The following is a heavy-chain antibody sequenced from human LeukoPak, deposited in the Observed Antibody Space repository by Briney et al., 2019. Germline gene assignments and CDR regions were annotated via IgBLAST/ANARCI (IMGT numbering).Heavy chain of an antibody. CDR1: GYSFTSYW. V-gene: IGHV5-51*01. D-gene: IGHD1-26*01. J-gene: IGHJ4*02. Sequence: GESLKISCKGSGYSFTSYWIGWVRQMPGKGLEWMVIIYPGDSDTRYSPSFQGQVTISADKSISTAYLEWSSLKASDTAMYYCARPASIVGATNYFDYWGQGTLVTVSS. CDR3: ARPASIVGATNYFDY. CDR2: IYPGDSDT.